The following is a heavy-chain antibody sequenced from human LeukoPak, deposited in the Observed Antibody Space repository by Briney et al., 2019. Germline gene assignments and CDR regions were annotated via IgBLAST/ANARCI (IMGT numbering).Heavy chain of an antibody. V-gene: IGHV1-8*01. CDR3: ARADYGDYGDPDYYYYYSMDV. J-gene: IGHJ6*03. D-gene: IGHD4-17*01. CDR2: MNPNSGNT. CDR1: GYTFTSYD. Sequence: ASVKVSCKASGYTFTSYDINWVRQATGQGREWMGWMNPNSGNTGYAQKFQGRGTMTRNTSISTAYMELSSLRSEDTAVYYCARADYGDYGDPDYYYYYSMDVWGKGTTVTISS.